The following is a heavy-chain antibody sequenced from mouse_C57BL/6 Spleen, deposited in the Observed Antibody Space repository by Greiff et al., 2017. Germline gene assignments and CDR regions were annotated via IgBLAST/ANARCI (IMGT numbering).Heavy chain of an antibody. V-gene: IGHV1-69*01. CDR2: IYPSDSYT. CDR1: GYTFTSYW. CDR3: ARNLGYYFDY. J-gene: IGHJ2*01. Sequence: QVQLQQPGAELVMPGASVKLSCKASGYTFTSYWMHWVKQRPGQGLEWIGEIYPSDSYTNYNQKFKGKSTLTVDKSSITAYMQLSSLTSEDSAVYYWARNLGYYFDYWGQGTTLTVSS. D-gene: IGHD3-1*01.